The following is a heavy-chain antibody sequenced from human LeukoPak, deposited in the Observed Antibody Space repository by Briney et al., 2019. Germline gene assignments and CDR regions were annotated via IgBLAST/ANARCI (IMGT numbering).Heavy chain of an antibody. V-gene: IGHV1-69*05. CDR2: IIPIFGTA. D-gene: IGHD2-2*01. CDR1: GGTFSSYA. Sequence: ASVKVSCKASGGTFSSYAISWVRQAPGQGLEWMGRIIPIFGTANYAQKFQGRVTITTDESTSTAYMELSSLRSEDTAVYYCARDSGRVVPAAMRFDPWDQGTLVTVSS. CDR3: ARDSGRVVPAAMRFDP. J-gene: IGHJ5*02.